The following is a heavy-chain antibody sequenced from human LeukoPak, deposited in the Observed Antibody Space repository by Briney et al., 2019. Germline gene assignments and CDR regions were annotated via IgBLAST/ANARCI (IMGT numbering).Heavy chain of an antibody. Sequence: SETLSLTCTVSGDSISSYYWSWIRQPPGKGLEWIGYIYYSGSTNYNPSLKSRVTISVDTSKNQFSLKLSSVTAADTAVYYCARASDDFWSGYYLDTAPVFDYWGQGTLVTVSS. CDR2: IYYSGST. D-gene: IGHD3-3*01. CDR3: ARASDDFWSGYYLDTAPVFDY. J-gene: IGHJ4*02. V-gene: IGHV4-59*01. CDR1: GDSISSYY.